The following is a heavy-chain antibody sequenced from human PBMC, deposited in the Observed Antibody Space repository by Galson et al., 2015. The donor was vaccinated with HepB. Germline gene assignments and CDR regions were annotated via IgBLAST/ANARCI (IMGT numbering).Heavy chain of an antibody. CDR1: GYTFTSYG. D-gene: IGHD3-10*01. CDR3: ARRIPSYGSGSYDDY. Sequence: SVKVSCKASGYTFTSYGISWVRQAPGQGLEWMGWISAYNGNTNYAQKLQGRVTMTTDTSTSTAYMELRNLRSDDTAVYYCARRIPSYGSGSYDDYWGQGTLVTVSS. CDR2: ISAYNGNT. J-gene: IGHJ4*02. V-gene: IGHV1-18*01.